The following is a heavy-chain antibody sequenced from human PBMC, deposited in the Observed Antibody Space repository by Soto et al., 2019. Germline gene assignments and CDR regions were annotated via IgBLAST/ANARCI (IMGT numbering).Heavy chain of an antibody. D-gene: IGHD3-3*01. CDR1: GYSFTTYW. CDR2: IYPGDSDT. J-gene: IGHJ3*02. V-gene: IGHV5-51*01. CDR3: ASPLFVPAARVFDI. Sequence: GESLKISCKGSGYSFTTYWIGWVRQMPGKGLEWMGIIYPGDSDTRYSPSFQDQVTISADRSINTAYLQWSSLKASDTAMYYCASPLFVPAARVFDIWGKGKMVTVSS.